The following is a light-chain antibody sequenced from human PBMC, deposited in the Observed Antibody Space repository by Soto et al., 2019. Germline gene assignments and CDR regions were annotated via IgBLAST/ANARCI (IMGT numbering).Light chain of an antibody. J-gene: IGKJ2*02. CDR1: QSISSW. CDR3: QQYNSYPCT. CDR2: KAS. V-gene: IGKV1-5*03. Sequence: DIQMTQSPSTLSASVGDRVTITCRASQSISSWLAWYQQKPGKAPKLLIYKASSLESGVPSRFSGSGSGTEFTLTISSLQPDDFATYYCQQYNSYPCTFGQGTKVDTK.